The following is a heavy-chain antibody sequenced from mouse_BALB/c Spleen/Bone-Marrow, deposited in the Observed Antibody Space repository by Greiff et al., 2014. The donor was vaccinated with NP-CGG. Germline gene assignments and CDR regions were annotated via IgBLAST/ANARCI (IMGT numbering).Heavy chain of an antibody. J-gene: IGHJ3*01. CDR3: ARPLYDGYYVWFAY. Sequence: VQLKESGGGLVQPGGSLKLSCAASGFDFSRYWMSWVRQAPGKGLEWIGEINPDSSTINYTPSLKDKFIISRDNAKNTLYLQMSKVRSEDTALYYCARPLYDGYYVWFAYWGQGTLVTVSA. D-gene: IGHD2-3*01. CDR1: GFDFSRYW. CDR2: INPDSSTI. V-gene: IGHV4-1*02.